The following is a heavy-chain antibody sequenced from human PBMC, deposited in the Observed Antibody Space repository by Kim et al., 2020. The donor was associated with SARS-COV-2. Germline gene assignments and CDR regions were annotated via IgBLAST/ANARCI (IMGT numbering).Heavy chain of an antibody. Sequence: GGSLRLSCAASGFTFSGYAMSWVRLAPGKGLEWVSSISATDSSTYYADSVKGRFSISRDNSKNTLYLQMNSLRAEDTAVYYCAAPPLRGVGSGWWSEYYFDSWGQGSLVTVSS. CDR3: AAPPLRGVGSGWWSEYYFDS. CDR1: GFTFSGYA. D-gene: IGHD6-19*01. CDR2: ISATDSST. V-gene: IGHV3-23*01. J-gene: IGHJ4*02.